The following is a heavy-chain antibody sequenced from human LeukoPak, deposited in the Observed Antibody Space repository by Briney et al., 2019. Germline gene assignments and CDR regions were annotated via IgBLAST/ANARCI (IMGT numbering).Heavy chain of an antibody. CDR2: INAGNGNT. V-gene: IGHV1-3*01. J-gene: IGHJ4*02. CDR3: AREVLIVLEPAANTIDY. Sequence: ASVKVSCKASGYTFTSYAMHWVRQAPGQRLEWMGWINAGNGNTKYSQKFQGRVTITRDTSASTAYMELSSLRSEDTAVYYCAREVLIVLEPAANTIDYWGQGTRVTVSS. CDR1: GYTFTSYA. D-gene: IGHD2-2*01.